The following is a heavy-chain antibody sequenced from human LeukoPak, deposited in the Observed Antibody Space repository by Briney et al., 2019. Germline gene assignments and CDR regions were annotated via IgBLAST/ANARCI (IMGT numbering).Heavy chain of an antibody. V-gene: IGHV3-23*01. Sequence: SGGSLRLSCAASGFTFSNYAMSWVRQAPGKGLEWVSAISASGGSTYYADSVKGRFTISRDNSKNTLYLQMNSLRAEDTAVYYCAGYCIYTVCYSYHQYYMDVWGKGTTVTVSS. J-gene: IGHJ6*03. CDR1: GFTFSNYA. D-gene: IGHD2-8*01. CDR2: ISASGGST. CDR3: AGYCIYTVCYSYHQYYMDV.